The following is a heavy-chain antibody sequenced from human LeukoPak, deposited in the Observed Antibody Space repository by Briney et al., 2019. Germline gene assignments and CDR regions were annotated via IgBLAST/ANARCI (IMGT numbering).Heavy chain of an antibody. J-gene: IGHJ5*02. CDR3: ARALCSSTSCTTGWFDP. CDR1: GGSISSYY. V-gene: IGHV4-4*07. CDR2: IYTSGST. Sequence: SETLSLTCTVSGGSISSYYWSWIRQPAGKGLEWIGRIYTSGSTNYNPSLKSRVTISVDTSKNQFSLKLSSVTAADTAVYYCARALCSSTSCTTGWFDPWGQGTLVTVSS. D-gene: IGHD2-2*01.